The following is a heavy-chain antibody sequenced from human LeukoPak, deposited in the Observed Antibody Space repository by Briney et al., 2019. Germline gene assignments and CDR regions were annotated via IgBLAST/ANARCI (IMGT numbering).Heavy chain of an antibody. D-gene: IGHD5-12*01. V-gene: IGHV3-30*02. Sequence: GGSLRLSCGASGFTFSSYGMHWVRQAPGKGLERVAFIRYEGSNKYYADSVKGRFTICRDNSKNTLYLQMNSLRAEDTAVYYCAKDADYLLYYYYYYMDVWGKGTTVTVSS. CDR1: GFTFSSYG. J-gene: IGHJ6*03. CDR3: AKDADYLLYYYYYYMDV. CDR2: IRYEGSNK.